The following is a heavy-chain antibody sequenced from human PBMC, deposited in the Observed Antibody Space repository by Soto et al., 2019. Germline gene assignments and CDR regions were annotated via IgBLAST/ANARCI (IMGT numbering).Heavy chain of an antibody. CDR3: ATAAAAPPNYYDSSGTVNWFDP. Sequence: ASVKVSCKVSGYTLTELSMHWVRQAPGKGLEWMGGFDPEDGETIYAQKFQGRVTMTEDTSTDTAYMELSSLRSEDTAVYYCATAAAAPPNYYDSSGTVNWFDPWGQGTLVTVS. CDR2: FDPEDGET. V-gene: IGHV1-24*01. CDR1: GYTLTELS. D-gene: IGHD3-22*01. J-gene: IGHJ5*02.